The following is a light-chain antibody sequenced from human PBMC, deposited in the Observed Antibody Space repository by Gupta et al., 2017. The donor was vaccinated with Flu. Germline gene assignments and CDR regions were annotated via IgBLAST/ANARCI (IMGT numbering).Light chain of an antibody. J-gene: IGLJ2*01. CDR2: ENN. V-gene: IGLV1-51*02. Sequence: QSVLTQPPSVSAAPGQKDTISCSGRSSNIGNNYVSWYQQLPGTAPKLLIYENNKRPSGIPDRFSGSKSGTSATLGITGLQTGDEADYYCGAWDSSLSAVVFGGGTKLTVL. CDR3: GAWDSSLSAVV. CDR1: SSNIGNNY.